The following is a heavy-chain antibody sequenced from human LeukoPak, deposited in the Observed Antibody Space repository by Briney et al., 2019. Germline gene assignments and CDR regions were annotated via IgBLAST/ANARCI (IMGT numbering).Heavy chain of an antibody. J-gene: IGHJ4*02. D-gene: IGHD3-22*01. CDR1: GFTFSSYA. Sequence: PGGSLRLSCAASGFTFSSYAMSWVRQAPGKGPEWVSAISGSGGSTYYADSVKGRFTISRDNSKNTLYLQMNSLRAEDTAVYYCAKRSYYYDSSGYPLGYWGQGTLVTVSS. V-gene: IGHV3-23*01. CDR2: ISGSGGST. CDR3: AKRSYYYDSSGYPLGY.